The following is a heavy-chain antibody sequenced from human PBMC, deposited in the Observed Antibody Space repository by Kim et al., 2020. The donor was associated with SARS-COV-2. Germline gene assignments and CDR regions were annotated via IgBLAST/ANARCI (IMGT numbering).Heavy chain of an antibody. J-gene: IGHJ6*02. CDR3: ARQTSSSSWHYYYYGMDV. CDR1: GYSFTSYW. D-gene: IGHD6-6*01. CDR2: IYPGDSDT. Sequence: GESLKISCKGSGYSFTSYWIGWVRQMPGKGLEWVGIIYPGDSDTRYSPSFQGQVTISADKSISTAYLQWSSLKASDTAMYYCARQTSSSSWHYYYYGMDVWGQGTTVTVSS. V-gene: IGHV5-51*01.